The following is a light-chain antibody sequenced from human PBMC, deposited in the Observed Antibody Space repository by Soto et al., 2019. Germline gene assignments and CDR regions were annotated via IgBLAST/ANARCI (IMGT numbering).Light chain of an antibody. CDR2: QDS. Sequence: SYELTQPPSVSVSPGQTASITCSGDKLGDKYACWYQQKPGQSPVLVIYQDSKRPSGIPERFSGSNSGNTATLTISGTQAMDEADYYCQAWDSSTASYVFETGTKVTVL. CDR1: KLGDKY. V-gene: IGLV3-1*01. J-gene: IGLJ1*01. CDR3: QAWDSSTASYV.